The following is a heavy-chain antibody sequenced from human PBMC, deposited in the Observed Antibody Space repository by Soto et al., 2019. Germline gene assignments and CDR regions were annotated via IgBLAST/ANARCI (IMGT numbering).Heavy chain of an antibody. CDR3: ARHKGSSTWYTFDY. V-gene: IGHV4-59*01. D-gene: IGHD6-13*01. CDR1: GGSISSYY. J-gene: IGHJ4*02. Sequence: PSETLSLTCTVSGGSISSYYWSWIRQPPGKGLEWIGDMYNSGSTNYNPSLKSRVIISIDTSKNQFSLKLSSVTAADTAVYYCARHKGSSTWYTFDYWGQETQVTFPS. CDR2: MYNSGST.